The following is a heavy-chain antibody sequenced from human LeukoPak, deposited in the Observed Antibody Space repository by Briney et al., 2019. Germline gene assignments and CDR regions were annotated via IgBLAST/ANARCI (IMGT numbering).Heavy chain of an antibody. V-gene: IGHV4-39*01. Sequence: SETLSLTCTVSGGSISSSSYYWGWIRQPPGKGLEWIGSIYYSGSTYYNPSLKSRVTISVDTSKNQFSLKLSSVTAADTAVYYCARHGPVQEQLVDNAFDIWGQGTMVTVSS. J-gene: IGHJ3*02. CDR3: ARHGPVQEQLVDNAFDI. CDR2: IYYSGST. D-gene: IGHD6-13*01. CDR1: GGSISSSSYY.